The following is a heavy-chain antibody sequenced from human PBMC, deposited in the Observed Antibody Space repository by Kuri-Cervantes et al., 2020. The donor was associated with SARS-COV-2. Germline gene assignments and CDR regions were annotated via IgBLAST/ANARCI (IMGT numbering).Heavy chain of an antibody. Sequence: GGSLRLSCTASGFTFGDYAMSWVRQAPGKGLEWVANIKQDGSEKYYVDSVKGRFTISRDNAKNSLYLQMNSLRAEDTAVYYCARDGIGDFDYWGQGTLVTVSS. CDR3: ARDGIGDFDY. J-gene: IGHJ4*02. CDR1: GFTFGDYA. V-gene: IGHV3-7*01. CDR2: IKQDGSEK. D-gene: IGHD1-1*01.